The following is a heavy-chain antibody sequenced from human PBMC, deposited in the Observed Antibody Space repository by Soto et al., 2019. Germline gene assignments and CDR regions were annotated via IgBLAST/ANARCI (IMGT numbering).Heavy chain of an antibody. CDR1: GFTLSGFA. D-gene: IGHD3-22*01. CDR3: AKAYYYDSSGYYDNYYAMDV. CDR2: ISNDGTNQ. J-gene: IGHJ6*02. Sequence: GGSLRLSCDASGFTLSGFAMHWFRQAPGQGLEWVAVISNDGTNQYYSESVKGRFTISRDNSKNTLYLQMNNLRAEDTAVYYCAKAYYYDSSGYYDNYYAMDVWGQGTTVTVSS. V-gene: IGHV3-30*18.